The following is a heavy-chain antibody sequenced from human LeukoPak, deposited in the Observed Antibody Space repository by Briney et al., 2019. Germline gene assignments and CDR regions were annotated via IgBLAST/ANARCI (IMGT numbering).Heavy chain of an antibody. CDR2: TIPIFGTA. D-gene: IGHD6-19*01. V-gene: IGHV1-69*05. CDR3: VSGGEPQSFAY. Sequence: SVNVSCKASGGTLRSYAISWVRQAPGQGLEWIGGTIPIFGTATYAQRFQGRVTITTDESRGTAYVELNSLRSDDTAVYYCVSGGEPQSFAYWGQGTLVTVSS. CDR1: GGTLRSYA. J-gene: IGHJ4*02.